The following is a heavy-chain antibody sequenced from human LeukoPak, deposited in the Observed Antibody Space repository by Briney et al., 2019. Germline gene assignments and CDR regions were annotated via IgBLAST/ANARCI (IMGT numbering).Heavy chain of an antibody. CDR1: GDSISSSY. J-gene: IGHJ5*02. CDR2: INHSGST. D-gene: IGHD1-1*01. CDR3: ARQTWAYSVRNVRNWFDP. Sequence: SETLSLTCTVSGDSISSSYWSWIRQPPGKGLEWIGEINHSGSTNYNPSLKSRVTISVDTSKNQFSLKLSSVTAADTAVYYCARQTWAYSVRNVRNWFDPWGQGTLVTVSS. V-gene: IGHV4-34*01.